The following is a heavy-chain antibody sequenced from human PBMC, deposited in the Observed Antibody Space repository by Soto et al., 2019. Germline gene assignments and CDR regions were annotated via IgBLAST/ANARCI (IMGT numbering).Heavy chain of an antibody. V-gene: IGHV5-10-1*01. CDR3: ARLYGGNSGMDV. D-gene: IGHD4-17*01. CDR1: GYCLTSYS. J-gene: IGHJ6*02. CDR2: IDPSDSYT. Sequence: QSLTISRQGSGYCLTSYSISWERQMPGKGLEWMGRIDPSDSYTNYNPPFQGHVTISVDKSISTAYLQWSSLKASDTAMYYCARLYGGNSGMDVWGQGTTVTVS.